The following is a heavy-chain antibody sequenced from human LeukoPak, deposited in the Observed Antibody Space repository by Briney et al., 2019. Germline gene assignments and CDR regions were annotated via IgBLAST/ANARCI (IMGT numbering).Heavy chain of an antibody. CDR3: ARVGRWTRLDIYYYYGMDV. CDR1: GGSISSGGYY. CDR2: IYYSGST. V-gene: IGHV4-31*03. Sequence: SQTLSLTCTVSGGSISSGGYYWSWIRQHPGTGLEWIGYIYYSGSTYYNPSLKSRVTISVDTSKNQFSLKLSSVTAADTAVYYCARVGRWTRLDIYYYYGMDVWGQGTTVTVSS. D-gene: IGHD3/OR15-3a*01. J-gene: IGHJ6*02.